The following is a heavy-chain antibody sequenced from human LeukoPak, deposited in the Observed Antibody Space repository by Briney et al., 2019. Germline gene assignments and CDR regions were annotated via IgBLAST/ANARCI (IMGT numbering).Heavy chain of an antibody. Sequence: GGSLRLSCAASGFTFSNYAMSWVRQAPGKGLEWVSAISGSGGSTYYADSVKGRFTISRDNSKNTLYLQMNSLRAEDTAVYYCAKALSVYYYYMDVWGKGTTVTVSS. V-gene: IGHV3-23*01. D-gene: IGHD5/OR15-5a*01. CDR3: AKALSVYYYYMDV. J-gene: IGHJ6*03. CDR2: ISGSGGST. CDR1: GFTFSNYA.